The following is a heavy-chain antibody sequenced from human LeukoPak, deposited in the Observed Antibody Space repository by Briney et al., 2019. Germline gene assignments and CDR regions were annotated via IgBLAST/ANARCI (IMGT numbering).Heavy chain of an antibody. V-gene: IGHV4-30-4*01. CDR1: GGSVTNDNYF. J-gene: IGHJ4*02. Sequence: SETLSLTCTVSGGSVTNDNYFWSWTRQPPGEGLEWIAYIYYTAGSYYNPSLRSRVTMSIDTSRNQFSLKLSSVSAADTAVYYCARGDYSPTPGYWGQGTLVTVSS. D-gene: IGHD4-11*01. CDR3: ARGDYSPTPGY. CDR2: IYYTAGS.